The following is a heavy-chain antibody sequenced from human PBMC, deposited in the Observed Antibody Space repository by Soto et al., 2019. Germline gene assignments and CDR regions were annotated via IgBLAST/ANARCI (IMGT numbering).Heavy chain of an antibody. Sequence: QVQLVQSGADLKKPGASVKVSCKASGYTFTDYAITWVRQAPGQGLEWVGWIGTSIGHTNYAQNCRGRVTMTADTSTNTAYMDLRSLRSDDTAIYYCARGSSCSGGTGTNWFDSWGQGPLVTVSS. CDR3: ARGSSCSGGTGTNWFDS. D-gene: IGHD2-15*01. CDR2: IGTSIGHT. CDR1: GYTFTDYA. J-gene: IGHJ5*01. V-gene: IGHV1-18*01.